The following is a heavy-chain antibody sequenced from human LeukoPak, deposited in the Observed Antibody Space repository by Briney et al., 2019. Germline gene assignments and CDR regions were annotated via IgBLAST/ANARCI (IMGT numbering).Heavy chain of an antibody. CDR2: INPSGGST. J-gene: IGHJ4*02. D-gene: IGHD2-8*01. CDR3: ARVAACANGVCSDFDY. V-gene: IGHV1-46*01. Sequence: ASVKVSCKASGYTFTSYYMHWVRQAPGQGLEWMGIINPSGGSTSYAQKFQGRVTMTRDTSTSTVYMDLSSLRSEDTAVYYCARVAACANGVCSDFDYWGQGTLVTVSS. CDR1: GYTFTSYY.